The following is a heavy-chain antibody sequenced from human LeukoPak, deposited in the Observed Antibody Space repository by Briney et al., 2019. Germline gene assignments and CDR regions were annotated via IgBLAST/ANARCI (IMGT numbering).Heavy chain of an antibody. CDR3: ARRNAMDV. Sequence: GGSLRLSCAASGFIFSNYGMHWVRQAPGKGLEWVALISYDGSNKYYADSVKGRFTISRDDAKSSLYLQMNSLRAEDTAVYYRARRNAMDVWGQGTTVIVFS. CDR2: ISYDGSNK. V-gene: IGHV3-30*03. J-gene: IGHJ6*02. CDR1: GFIFSNYG.